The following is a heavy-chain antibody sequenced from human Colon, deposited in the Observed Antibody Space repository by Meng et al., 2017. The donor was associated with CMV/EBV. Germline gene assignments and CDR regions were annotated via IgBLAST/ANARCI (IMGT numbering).Heavy chain of an antibody. J-gene: IGHJ5*02. V-gene: IGHV4-34*01. CDR1: GGSFSGYY. CDR3: ARRNYDFWSGYPNCFDP. CDR2: INHSGST. D-gene: IGHD3-3*01. Sequence: SETLSLTCAVYGGSFSGYYWSWIRQPPGKGLEWIGEINHSGSTNYNPSLQRRVTISVDTSKNQFSLKLRSVTAADTAVYYCARRNYDFWSGYPNCFDPWGQGTLVTVSS.